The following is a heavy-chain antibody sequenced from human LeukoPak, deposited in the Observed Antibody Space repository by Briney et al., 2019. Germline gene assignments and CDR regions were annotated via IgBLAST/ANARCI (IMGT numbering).Heavy chain of an antibody. J-gene: IGHJ4*02. V-gene: IGHV1-3*01. Sequence: ASVKVSCKASGYTFTSYAMHWVRQAPGQRLEWMGWINAGNGNTKYSQKFQGRVTITRDTSASTAYMELSSLRSEDTAVYYCASHPTSGRWGQWLGLDYWGQGTLVTVSS. CDR3: ASHPTSGRWGQWLGLDY. CDR2: INAGNGNT. CDR1: GYTFTSYA. D-gene: IGHD6-19*01.